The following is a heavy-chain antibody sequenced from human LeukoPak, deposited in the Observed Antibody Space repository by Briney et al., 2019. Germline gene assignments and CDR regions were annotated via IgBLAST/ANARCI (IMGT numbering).Heavy chain of an antibody. CDR2: IYYSGST. CDR1: GGSISSYY. Sequence: SESLSLTCTVSGGSISSYYWSWIRQPPGKGLEWIGYIYYSGSTNYNPSLKSRVTISVDTSKNQFSLKLSSVTAADTAVYYCARGFGSGWYEVDYWGQGTLVTVSS. CDR3: ARGFGSGWYEVDY. V-gene: IGHV4-59*01. J-gene: IGHJ4*02. D-gene: IGHD6-19*01.